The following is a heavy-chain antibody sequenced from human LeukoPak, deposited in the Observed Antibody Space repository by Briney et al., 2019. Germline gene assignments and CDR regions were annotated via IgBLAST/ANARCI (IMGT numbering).Heavy chain of an antibody. CDR1: GGTFSSYA. J-gene: IGHJ6*02. CDR2: IIPIFGTA. CDR3: ARDLFPDIVVVPAALYSYYYYGMDV. Sequence: SVKVSCKASGGTFSSYAISWVRQAPGQGLEWMGGIIPIFGTANYAQKFQGRVTITADDSTSTAYMELSSLRSEDTAVSYCARDLFPDIVVVPAALYSYYYYGMDVWGQGTTVTVSS. V-gene: IGHV1-69*13. D-gene: IGHD2-2*01.